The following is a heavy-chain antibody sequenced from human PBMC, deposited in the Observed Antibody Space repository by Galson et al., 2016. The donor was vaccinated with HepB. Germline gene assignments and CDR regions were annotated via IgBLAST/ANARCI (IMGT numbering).Heavy chain of an antibody. J-gene: IGHJ4*02. Sequence: SVKVSCKASGGTFSSYAFSWVRQAPGQGLEWMGGITPIFGPAKYSQKFQGRVTILADESTTTLYMDLSSLRSEDTAVYYCAKERSSGYLGHVDYWGQGTLVTVSS. V-gene: IGHV1-69*13. CDR1: GGTFSSYA. CDR2: ITPIFGPA. CDR3: AKERSSGYLGHVDY. D-gene: IGHD3-22*01.